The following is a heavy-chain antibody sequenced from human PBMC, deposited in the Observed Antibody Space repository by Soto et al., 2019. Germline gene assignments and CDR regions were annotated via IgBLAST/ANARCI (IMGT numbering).Heavy chain of an antibody. CDR1: GFTFSSYG. D-gene: IGHD3-10*01. CDR3: AKVMGYYGSGRDIDAFDI. J-gene: IGHJ3*02. Sequence: GGSLRLSCAASGFTFSSYGMHWVRQAPGKGLEWVAVISYDGSNKYYADSVKGRFTISRDNSKNTLYLQMNSLRAEDTAVYYCAKVMGYYGSGRDIDAFDIWGQGTMVTVSS. V-gene: IGHV3-30*18. CDR2: ISYDGSNK.